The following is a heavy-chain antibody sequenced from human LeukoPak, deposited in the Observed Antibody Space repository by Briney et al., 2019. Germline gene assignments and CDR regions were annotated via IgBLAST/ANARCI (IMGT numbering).Heavy chain of an antibody. CDR3: ARVTLYGGDAFDI. J-gene: IGHJ3*02. D-gene: IGHD3-16*01. CDR2: TRNKANSYTT. V-gene: IGHV3-72*01. Sequence: GGSLRLSCAASGFTFSSYAMSWVRQAPGKGLEWVGRTRNKANSYTTEYAASVKGRFTISRDDSKNSLYLQMNSLKTEDTAVYYCARVTLYGGDAFDIWGQGTMVTVSS. CDR1: GFTFSSYA.